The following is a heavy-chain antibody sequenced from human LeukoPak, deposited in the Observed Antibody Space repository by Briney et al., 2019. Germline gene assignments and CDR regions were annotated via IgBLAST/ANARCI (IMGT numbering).Heavy chain of an antibody. CDR3: ARGGTTFEH. D-gene: IGHD1-1*01. V-gene: IGHV3-7*01. J-gene: IGHJ4*02. CDR1: GFTFSVSW. Sequence: GSLRLSCAASGFTFSVSWMSWVRQAPGKGLEWVANIKYDGREKYYVDSVKGRFTISRDNAKNSLYLQMNSLRAEDTAVYYCARGGTTFEHWGQGTLVTVSS. CDR2: IKYDGREK.